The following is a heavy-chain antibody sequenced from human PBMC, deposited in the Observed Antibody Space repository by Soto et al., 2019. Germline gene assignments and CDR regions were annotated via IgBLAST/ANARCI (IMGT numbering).Heavy chain of an antibody. D-gene: IGHD3-10*01. CDR3: ATTMVRGATEFPY. CDR2: IYYSGST. CDR1: GGSISSSSYY. V-gene: IGHV4-39*01. J-gene: IGHJ4*02. Sequence: PSETLSLTCTVSGGSISSSSYYWGWIRQPPGKGLEWIGSIYYSGSTYYNPSLKSRVTISVDTSKNQFSLKLSSVTAADTAVYYCATTMVRGATEFPYWGQGTLVTVSS.